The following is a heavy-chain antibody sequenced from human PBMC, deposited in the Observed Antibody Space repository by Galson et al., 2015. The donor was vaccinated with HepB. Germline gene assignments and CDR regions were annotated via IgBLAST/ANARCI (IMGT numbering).Heavy chain of an antibody. D-gene: IGHD5-12*01. CDR1: GFTFSYYA. CDR2: ISGSGDNT. Sequence: SLRLSCAASGFTFSYYAMSWVRQAPGKGLNWVSTISGSGDNTYYADSVKGRFTISRDNSKNTLYLQMKSLRAEDTAVYHCAKETSGYDFPKWFDPWGQGTLVIVSS. CDR3: AKETSGYDFPKWFDP. J-gene: IGHJ5*02. V-gene: IGHV3-23*01.